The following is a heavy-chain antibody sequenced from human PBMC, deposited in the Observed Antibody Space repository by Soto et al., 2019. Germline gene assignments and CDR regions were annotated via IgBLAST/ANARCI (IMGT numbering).Heavy chain of an antibody. J-gene: IGHJ6*02. Sequence: QLQLQESGPGLVKPSETLSLTCTVSGGSISSSSYYWGWISQPPGKGLEWIGSIYYSGSTNYNPSLKSRVTISVDTSKNQFSLKLSSVTAADTAVYYCAKPRYYYGMDVWGQGTTVTVSS. CDR3: AKPRYYYGMDV. CDR2: IYYSGST. V-gene: IGHV4-39*01. CDR1: GGSISSSSYY.